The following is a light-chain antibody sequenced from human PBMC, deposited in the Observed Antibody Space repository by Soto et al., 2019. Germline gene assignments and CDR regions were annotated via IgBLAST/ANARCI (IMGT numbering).Light chain of an antibody. CDR1: SSNIGAGYG. CDR3: QSYDITLSGVV. CDR2: GNN. J-gene: IGLJ2*01. V-gene: IGLV1-40*01. Sequence: QSVLTQPPSVSGAPGQRVTLSCTGNSSNIGAGYGVHWYQQLPGTAPKLLIYGNNNRPSGVPDRFSGSKSGTSASLAITGLRAEDEADYYCQSYDITLSGVVFGGGTKLTVL.